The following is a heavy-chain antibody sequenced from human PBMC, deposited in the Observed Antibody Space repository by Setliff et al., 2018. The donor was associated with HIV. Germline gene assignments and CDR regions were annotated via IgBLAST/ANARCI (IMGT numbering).Heavy chain of an antibody. V-gene: IGHV4-34*01. J-gene: IGHJ3*02. D-gene: IGHD3-3*01. CDR2: INPSGST. Sequence: SETLSLTCAVYGGPFSGFYYSWIRQAPGKGLEWIGEINPSGSTNYNPSLKSRVTISVDTSKYQVSLSLRYVTAADTAVYYCARSFSGRYFWSGYYTGPDPKGENAFDIWGQGTMVTVSS. CDR3: ARSFSGRYFWSGYYTGPDPKGENAFDI. CDR1: GGPFSGFY.